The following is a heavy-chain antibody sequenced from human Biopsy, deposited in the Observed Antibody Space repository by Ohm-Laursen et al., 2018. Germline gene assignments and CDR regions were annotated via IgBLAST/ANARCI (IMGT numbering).Heavy chain of an antibody. D-gene: IGHD3-22*01. V-gene: IGHV4-39*01. Sequence: SETLSRTCTVSGGSISNNNYYWGWIRQPPGKGLEWIGSIFYSGTTHYKQSLKSRLNISVDTSKNQFSLKLNSVTAADTAVYYCARDYDTSGYYYVSWGQGTLVTVSS. J-gene: IGHJ5*02. CDR1: GGSISNNNYY. CDR2: IFYSGTT. CDR3: ARDYDTSGYYYVS.